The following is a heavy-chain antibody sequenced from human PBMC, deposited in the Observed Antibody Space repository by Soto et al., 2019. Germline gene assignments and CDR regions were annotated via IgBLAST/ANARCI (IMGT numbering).Heavy chain of an antibody. CDR3: ARGSGVVYD. V-gene: IGHV4-59*01. Sequence: SETLSLTCIVSGGSISSSYWSWIRQPPGKGLEWIGYIWHSGCTNSNPSLKSRVTISVDTSKNQFSLRLSSVTAADTAVYYCARGSGVVYDWGQGTLVTVSS. CDR2: IWHSGCT. CDR1: GGSISSSY. D-gene: IGHD2-15*01. J-gene: IGHJ4*02.